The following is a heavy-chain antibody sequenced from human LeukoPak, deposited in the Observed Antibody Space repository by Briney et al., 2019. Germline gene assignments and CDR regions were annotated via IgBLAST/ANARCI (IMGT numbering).Heavy chain of an antibody. CDR1: GYKLTNNW. Sequence: GESLKISCKISGYKLTNNWIGWVRQVPGKGLEWMGLIYPSYSDAKYSLSFQGQVTLSVDASINTAYLQLSGLRASDTAIYYCVRFALTSSLDHWGQGTLVTVSS. V-gene: IGHV5-51*01. J-gene: IGHJ5*02. CDR2: IYPSYSDA. CDR3: VRFALTSSLDH. D-gene: IGHD6-13*01.